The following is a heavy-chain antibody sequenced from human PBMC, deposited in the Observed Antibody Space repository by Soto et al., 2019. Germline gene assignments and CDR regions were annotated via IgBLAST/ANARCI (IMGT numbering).Heavy chain of an antibody. CDR1: GFTFGDYA. D-gene: IGHD6-19*01. Sequence: PGGSLRLSCTASGFTFGDYAMSWVRQAPGKGLEWVGFIRSKAYGGPTEYAASVKGRFTIPRDDSKSIAYLQMNSLKTEDTAVYYCTRGMECSSGWSRPINYWGQGTLVTVSS. CDR3: TRGMECSSGWSRPINY. CDR2: IRSKAYGGPT. V-gene: IGHV3-49*04. J-gene: IGHJ4*02.